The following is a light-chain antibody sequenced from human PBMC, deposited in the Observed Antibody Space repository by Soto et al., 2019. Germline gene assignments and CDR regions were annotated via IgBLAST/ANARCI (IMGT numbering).Light chain of an antibody. Sequence: DIQMTQSPSSLSASVGDRVTITCRASQGVANYLGWYQQKPGKVPKALIYGVSTLQSGVPSRFSGSGSDTDFTLTISSLQHEDAATYYCQQYRSAQMTFGQGTKVDIK. J-gene: IGKJ1*01. CDR1: QGVANY. V-gene: IGKV1-27*01. CDR2: GVS. CDR3: QQYRSAQMT.